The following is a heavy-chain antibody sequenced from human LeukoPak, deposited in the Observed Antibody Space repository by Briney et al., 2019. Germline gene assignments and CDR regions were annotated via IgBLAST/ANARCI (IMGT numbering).Heavy chain of an antibody. CDR1: GFTFSDYY. CDR2: ISSSGSTI. D-gene: IGHD3-3*01. CDR3: ASFSRVSHITIFGVVTSNWFDP. J-gene: IGHJ5*02. Sequence: PGGSLRLSCAASGFTFSDYYMSWIRQAPGKGLEWVSYISSSGSTIYYADSVKGRFTISRDNAKNSLYLQMNSLRAEDTAVYYCASFSRVSHITIFGVVTSNWFDPWGQGTLVTVSS. V-gene: IGHV3-11*04.